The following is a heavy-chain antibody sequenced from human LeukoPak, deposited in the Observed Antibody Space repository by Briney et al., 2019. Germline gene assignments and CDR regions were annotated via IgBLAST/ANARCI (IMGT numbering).Heavy chain of an antibody. CDR3: ARGYCTSTGCYRFDY. Sequence: GGSLRLSCAASGFTFSSFDMHWVRQPTGQGLEWVSTIGAASDTYYPGSVEGRFTLSRDNAKNSLYLQMNSLRAEDTAVYYCARGYCTSTGCYRFDYWAQGTLVTVSS. CDR2: IGAASDT. CDR1: GFTFSSFD. J-gene: IGHJ4*02. D-gene: IGHD2-2*01. V-gene: IGHV3-13*01.